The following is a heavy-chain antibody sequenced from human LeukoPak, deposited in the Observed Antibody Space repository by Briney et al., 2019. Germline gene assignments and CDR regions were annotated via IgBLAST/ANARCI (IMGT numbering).Heavy chain of an antibody. CDR2: INSDESST. Sequence: GGSLRLSCAVSGFTLRRHCMHWVRHAPGKGLVWVARINSDESSTYYADSVKGRFTISRDNAGNTLFLQMNSLRAEDTAVYYCVRSDWFDPWGQGTLVTVSS. V-gene: IGHV3-74*01. CDR3: VRSDWFDP. D-gene: IGHD3-3*01. CDR1: GFTLRRHC. J-gene: IGHJ5*02.